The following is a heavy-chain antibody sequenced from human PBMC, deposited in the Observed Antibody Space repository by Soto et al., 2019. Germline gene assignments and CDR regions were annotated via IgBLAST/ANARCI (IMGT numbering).Heavy chain of an antibody. CDR2: VNAGNGNT. CDR3: ARDLPPIDY. Sequence: ASVKVSCKASGYTFTNYALHWVRQAPGQRLEWMGWVNAGNGNTKYSQKFQGRVTITRDTSASTAYMELSSLRSEDTAVYYCARDLPPIDYWGQGTLVTSPQ. J-gene: IGHJ4*02. V-gene: IGHV1-3*01. CDR1: GYTFTNYA.